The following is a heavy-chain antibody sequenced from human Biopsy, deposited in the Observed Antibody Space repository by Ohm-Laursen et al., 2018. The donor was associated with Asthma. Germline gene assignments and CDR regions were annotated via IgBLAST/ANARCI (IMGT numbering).Heavy chain of an antibody. CDR2: ISYDGSNK. J-gene: IGHJ1*01. CDR1: GFTFSSYG. V-gene: IGHV3-30*03. CDR3: ARTFHFWSPYHAEHYQL. Sequence: SLRLSCSATGFTFSSYGMHWVRQAPGKGLEWVAVISYDGSNKYYADSVKGRFTISRDNSKNTLYLQMNSLRAEDTAVYYCARTFHFWSPYHAEHYQLWGQGTLVTVSS. D-gene: IGHD3-3*01.